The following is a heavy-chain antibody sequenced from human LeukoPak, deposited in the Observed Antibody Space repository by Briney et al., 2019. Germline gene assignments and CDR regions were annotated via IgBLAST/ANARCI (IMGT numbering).Heavy chain of an antibody. Sequence: ASVKVSCKASGYTFTSYDINWVRQATGQGLEWMGWMNPNSGNTGYAQKFQGGVTITTNTSISTAYMELSSLRSEDTAVYYCARARPYYDFWSGYSPWGQGTLVTVSS. D-gene: IGHD3-3*01. V-gene: IGHV1-8*03. CDR3: ARARPYYDFWSGYSP. CDR1: GYTFTSYD. J-gene: IGHJ5*02. CDR2: MNPNSGNT.